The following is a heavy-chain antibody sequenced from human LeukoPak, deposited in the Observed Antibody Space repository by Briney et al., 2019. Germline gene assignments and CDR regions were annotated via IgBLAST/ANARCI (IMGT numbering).Heavy chain of an antibody. CDR3: AKDLYTGPTSSAFDI. CDR1: GFAFSSYA. CDR2: ISGSGGSI. V-gene: IGHV3-23*01. D-gene: IGHD1-1*01. J-gene: IGHJ3*02. Sequence: RAGGSLRLSCAASGFAFSSYAMRWVRQAPGKGLEWVSAISGSGGSIYYADSVKGRFTISRDNSKNTLYLQMNSLRAEDTAVYYCAKDLYTGPTSSAFDIWGQGTMVTVSS.